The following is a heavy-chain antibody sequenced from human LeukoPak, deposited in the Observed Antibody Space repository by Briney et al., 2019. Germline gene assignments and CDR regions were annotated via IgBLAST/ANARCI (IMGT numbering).Heavy chain of an antibody. J-gene: IGHJ4*02. V-gene: IGHV3-21*01. CDR3: ARGGSDYYDSSGYYPFDY. CDR1: GFTFSSYS. Sequence: GGSLRLSCAASGFTFSSYSMNWVRQAPGKGLEWVSSISSSSSYIYYADPVKGRFTISRDNAKNSLYLQMNSLRAEDTAVYYCARGGSDYYDSSGYYPFDYWGQGTLVTVSS. CDR2: ISSSSSYI. D-gene: IGHD3-22*01.